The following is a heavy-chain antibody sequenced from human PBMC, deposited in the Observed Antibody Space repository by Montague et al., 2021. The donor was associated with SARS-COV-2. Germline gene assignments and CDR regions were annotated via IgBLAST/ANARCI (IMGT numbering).Heavy chain of an antibody. Sequence: SETRSLTCIVSGSSVRSYYWSWIRQPPGKGLEWIGCIYDSGSTNXXPSLKSRVTISVDTSKNQFSLKLSSVTAADTAVYYCARENTVTTFGGPYYIDSWGQGTLVTVSA. V-gene: IGHV4-59*02. CDR1: GSSVRSYY. J-gene: IGHJ4*02. CDR3: ARENTVTTFGGPYYIDS. CDR2: IYDSGST. D-gene: IGHD4-17*01.